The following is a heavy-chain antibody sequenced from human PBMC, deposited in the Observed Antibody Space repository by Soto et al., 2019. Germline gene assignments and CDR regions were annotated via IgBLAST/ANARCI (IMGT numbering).Heavy chain of an antibody. D-gene: IGHD6-13*01. V-gene: IGHV4-59*01. CDR1: GGSISSYY. J-gene: IGHJ5*02. CDR2: IYYSGST. Sequence: KASETLSLTCTVSGGSISSYYWSWIRQPPGKGLEWIGYIYYSGSTNYNPSLKSRVTISVDTSKNQFSLKLSSVTAADTAVYYCARGGYSSSWYVSIGVGWFDPWGQGTLVTVSS. CDR3: ARGGYSSSWYVSIGVGWFDP.